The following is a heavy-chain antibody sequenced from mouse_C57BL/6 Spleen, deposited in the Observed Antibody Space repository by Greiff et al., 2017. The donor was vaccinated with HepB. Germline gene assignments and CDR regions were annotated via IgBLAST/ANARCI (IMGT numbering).Heavy chain of an antibody. CDR2: ISSGGSYT. CDR3: ARQGTGTRWYFDV. V-gene: IGHV5-6*01. J-gene: IGHJ1*03. D-gene: IGHD4-1*01. CDR1: GFTFSSYG. Sequence: DVQLVESGGDLVKPGGSLKLSCAASGFTFSSYGMSWVRQTPDTRLEWVATISSGGSYTYYPDSVKGRFTISRDNAKNTLYLQMSSLKSEDTAMYYCARQGTGTRWYFDVWGTGTTVTVSS.